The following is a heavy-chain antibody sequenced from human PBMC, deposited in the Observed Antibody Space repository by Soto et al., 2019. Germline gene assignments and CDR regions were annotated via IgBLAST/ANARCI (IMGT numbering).Heavy chain of an antibody. D-gene: IGHD6-19*01. CDR2: IKQDGSEK. Sequence: EVQLVESGGGLVQPGGSLRLSCAASGFTFSSYWMSWVRQAPGKGLEWVANIKQDGSEKYYVDSVKGRFTISRDNAKNSLYQQMNSLRAEDTAVYYCARLPYSSGWSGFDYWGQGTLVTVSS. J-gene: IGHJ4*02. V-gene: IGHV3-7*01. CDR1: GFTFSSYW. CDR3: ARLPYSSGWSGFDY.